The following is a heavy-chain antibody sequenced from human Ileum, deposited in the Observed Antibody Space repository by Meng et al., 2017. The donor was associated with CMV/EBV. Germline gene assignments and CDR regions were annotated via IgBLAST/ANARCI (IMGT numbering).Heavy chain of an antibody. V-gene: IGHV1-2*02. J-gene: IGHJ6*02. CDR1: GYTFTGYY. Sequence: ASVKVSCKASGYTFTGYYMHWVRQAPGQGLEWMGWINPNSGGTNYAQKFQGRVTMTRDTSISTAYMELSRLRSDDTAVYYCARQKQWLTTNTYYYGMDVWGQGTTVNVSS. CDR3: ARQKQWLTTNTYYYGMDV. D-gene: IGHD6-19*01. CDR2: INPNSGGT.